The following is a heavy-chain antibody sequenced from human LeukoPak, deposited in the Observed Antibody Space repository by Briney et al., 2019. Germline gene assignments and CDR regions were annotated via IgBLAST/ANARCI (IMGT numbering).Heavy chain of an antibody. V-gene: IGHV3-74*01. D-gene: IGHD1-26*01. J-gene: IGHJ4*02. Sequence: GGSLRLSCAASGFTFSTSWMHWVRHAPGKGLAWLSRINNDGSTTTYADSVKGRFTISRDNAKNTLYLQVNSLRAEDTAVYYCARGGIGSPTVDYWGQGTLVTLSS. CDR1: GFTFSTSW. CDR2: INNDGSTT. CDR3: ARGGIGSPTVDY.